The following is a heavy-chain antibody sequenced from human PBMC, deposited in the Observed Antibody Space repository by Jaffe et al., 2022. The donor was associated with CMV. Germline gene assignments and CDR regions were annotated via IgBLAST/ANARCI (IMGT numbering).Heavy chain of an antibody. J-gene: IGHJ3*02. CDR3: ARGPIPGYGDYTHDAFDI. D-gene: IGHD4-17*01. Sequence: QVQLVESGGGVVQPGRSLRLSCAASGFTFSSYGMHWVRQAPGKGLEWVAVIWYDGSNKYYADSVKGRFTISRDNSKNTLYLQMNSLRAEDTAVYYCARGPIPGYGDYTHDAFDIWGQGTMVTVSS. V-gene: IGHV3-33*08. CDR1: GFTFSSYG. CDR2: IWYDGSNK.